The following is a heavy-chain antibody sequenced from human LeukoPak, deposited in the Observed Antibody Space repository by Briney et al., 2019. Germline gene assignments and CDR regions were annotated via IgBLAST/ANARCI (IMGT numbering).Heavy chain of an antibody. J-gene: IGHJ3*02. D-gene: IGHD1-26*01. V-gene: IGHV3-21*01. CDR3: ARRFRSGRNAFDI. CDR1: GFTFSSYS. CDR2: ISSSSSYI. Sequence: PGGSLRLSCAASGFTFSSYSMNWVRQAPGKGLEWVSSISSSSSYISYAASVKGRFTISRDNANNSLYLPMNSLRAEDTAVYYCARRFRSGRNAFDIWGPGTMVTVSS.